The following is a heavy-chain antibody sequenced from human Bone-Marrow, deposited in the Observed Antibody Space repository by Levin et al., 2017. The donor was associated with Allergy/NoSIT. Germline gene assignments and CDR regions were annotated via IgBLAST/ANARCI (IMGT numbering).Heavy chain of an antibody. CDR2: ISTSGTT. J-gene: IGHJ5*02. Sequence: MTSETLSLTCTVSGGSISNHYWSWIRQPAGKGLEWIGLISTSGTTNYNPSLKSRLTMSVDASKNQFSLKLSSVTAADTAVYYCARDLIIPPYNWFDPWGQGTLVTVSA. V-gene: IGHV4-4*07. CDR1: GGSISNHY. D-gene: IGHD3-10*01. CDR3: ARDLIIPPYNWFDP.